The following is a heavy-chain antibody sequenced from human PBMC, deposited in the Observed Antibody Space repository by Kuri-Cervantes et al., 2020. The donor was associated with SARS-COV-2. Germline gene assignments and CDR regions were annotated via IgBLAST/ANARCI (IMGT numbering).Heavy chain of an antibody. CDR2: IGSRSSST. V-gene: IGHV3-21*01. CDR1: GFTLSSHS. Sequence: GESLKISCAASGFTLSSHSVNWVRQAPGKGLEWVSSIGSRSSSTYYSDSVRGRLTISRDNAKNSLYLQMNSLRAEDTAVYYCARDPSQGRADIWGHGTMVTVSS. J-gene: IGHJ3*02. CDR3: ARDPSQGRADI.